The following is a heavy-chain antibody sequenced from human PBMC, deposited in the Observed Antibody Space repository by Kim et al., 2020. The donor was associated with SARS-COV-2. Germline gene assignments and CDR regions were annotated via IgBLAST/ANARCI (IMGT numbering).Heavy chain of an antibody. CDR2: IYHSGST. J-gene: IGHJ4*02. D-gene: IGHD6-13*01. CDR1: GGSISSSNW. Sequence: SETLSLTCAVSGGSISSSNWWSWVRQPPGKGLEWIGEIYHSGSTNYNPSLKSRVTISVDKSKNQFSLKLSSVTAADTAVYYCARLVESSIAAADNNADYWGQGTLVTVSS. CDR3: ARLVESSIAAADNNADY. V-gene: IGHV4-4*02.